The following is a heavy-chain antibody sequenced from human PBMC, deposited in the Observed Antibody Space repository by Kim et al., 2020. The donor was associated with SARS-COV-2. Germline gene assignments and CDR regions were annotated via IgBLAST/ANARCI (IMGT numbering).Heavy chain of an antibody. Sequence: KGRFTMSRDNAKNSLHLEMNSLRTEDTALYYCAKVYSTYYFSGTYSPLDYWGQGTLVTVSS. J-gene: IGHJ4*02. D-gene: IGHD3-10*01. V-gene: IGHV3-9*01. CDR3: AKVYSTYYFSGTYSPLDY.